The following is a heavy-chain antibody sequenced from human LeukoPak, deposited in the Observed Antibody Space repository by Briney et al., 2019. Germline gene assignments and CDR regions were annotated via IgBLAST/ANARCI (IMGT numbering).Heavy chain of an antibody. Sequence: GGSLTLSCAASGFTFSGYSMSWIRQAPGQGLERVSHISTSTTYTIYSDSVKGRFTISRDNAERSLFLQMNSLRGEDSAVYYCARGRTYGSGSYTLFDYWGQGTLVTVSS. D-gene: IGHD3-10*01. CDR2: ISTSTTYT. J-gene: IGHJ4*02. V-gene: IGHV3-11*03. CDR3: ARGRTYGSGSYTLFDY. CDR1: GFTFSGYS.